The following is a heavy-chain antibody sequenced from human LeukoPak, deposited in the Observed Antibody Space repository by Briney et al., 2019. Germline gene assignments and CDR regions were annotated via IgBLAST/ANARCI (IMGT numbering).Heavy chain of an antibody. D-gene: IGHD3-22*01. Sequence: SETLSLTCTVSDGSISSYYWNLFRQPPGKGLEWIGHIYYTGTTHYNPSLQSRVSISIDTSKNQFSLKLRSVTAVDTAVYYCARWGHFDTSGYFVADYWGQGTLITVSS. V-gene: IGHV4-59*01. CDR1: DGSISSYY. J-gene: IGHJ4*02. CDR3: ARWGHFDTSGYFVADY. CDR2: IYYTGTT.